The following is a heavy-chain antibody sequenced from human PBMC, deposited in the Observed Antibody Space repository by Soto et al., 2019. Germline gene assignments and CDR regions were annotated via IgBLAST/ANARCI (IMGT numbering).Heavy chain of an antibody. CDR3: ARHLGYDSSGYYRNWFDP. Sequence: SETLSLTCTVSGGSMSSYYWSWIRQPPGKGLEWIGYIYYSGSTNYNPSLKSRVTISVDTSKNQFSLKLSSVTAADTAVYYCARHLGYDSSGYYRNWFDPWGQGTLVTVSS. CDR1: GGSMSSYY. J-gene: IGHJ5*02. D-gene: IGHD3-22*01. V-gene: IGHV4-59*08. CDR2: IYYSGST.